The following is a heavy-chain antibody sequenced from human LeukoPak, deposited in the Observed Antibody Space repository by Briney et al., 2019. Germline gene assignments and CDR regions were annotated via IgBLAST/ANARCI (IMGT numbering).Heavy chain of an antibody. Sequence: GASVKVSCKASGYTFTGYYMHWVRQAPGQGREWMGWINPNSGGTNYAQKFQGRVTMTRDTSISTAYMELSRLRSDDTAVYYCARSSYCSGGSCYGRLSDYWGQGTLVTVSS. CDR2: INPNSGGT. J-gene: IGHJ4*02. CDR3: ARSSYCSGGSCYGRLSDY. CDR1: GYTFTGYY. V-gene: IGHV1-2*02. D-gene: IGHD2-15*01.